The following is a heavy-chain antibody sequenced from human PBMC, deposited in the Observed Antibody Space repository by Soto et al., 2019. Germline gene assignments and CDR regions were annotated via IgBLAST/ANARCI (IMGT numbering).Heavy chain of an antibody. Sequence: SGGALILKKKKWGWIRKSPEKGLEWIASLSYSGSTYYNPTLKSRLTISVDTSKNQVSLNLSSVTAADTAMYYCARVRKFGESGYWFDPWGQGTLGTVSS. CDR3: ARVRKFGESGYWFDP. CDR2: LSYSGST. V-gene: IGHV4-39*07. CDR1: GGALILKKKK. D-gene: IGHD3-10*01. J-gene: IGHJ5*02.